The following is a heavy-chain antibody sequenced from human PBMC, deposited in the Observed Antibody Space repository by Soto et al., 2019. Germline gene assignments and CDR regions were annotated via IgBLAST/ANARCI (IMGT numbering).Heavy chain of an antibody. CDR2: IYYSGST. J-gene: IGHJ4*02. CDR3: ARYGSGTYYPTPFDS. CDR1: GGSISSAGYN. Sequence: QVQLQESGPGLVKPSQTLSLTCTVSGGSISSAGYNWSWIRQHPGKGLEWIGYIYYSGSTYYNPSLTSRVTXSXXXSXXQFSLKLSSVTAADTAVYYCARYGSGTYYPTPFDSWGQGTLVTVSS. V-gene: IGHV4-31*03. D-gene: IGHD3-10*01.